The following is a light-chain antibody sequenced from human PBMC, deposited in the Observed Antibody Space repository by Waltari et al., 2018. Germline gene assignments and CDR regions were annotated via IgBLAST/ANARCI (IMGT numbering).Light chain of an antibody. CDR3: CSYAGGSPRWV. CDR2: EDN. Sequence: QSALTQPASVSGSPGQSITISCTESSSDVGSHNFVSWYQQHPGKAPKVMIYEDNKRPEWLSNRFSGSKSGNTASLTISGLQADDEADYYCCSYAGGSPRWVFGGGTKLTVL. CDR1: SSDVGSHNF. V-gene: IGLV2-23*01. J-gene: IGLJ3*02.